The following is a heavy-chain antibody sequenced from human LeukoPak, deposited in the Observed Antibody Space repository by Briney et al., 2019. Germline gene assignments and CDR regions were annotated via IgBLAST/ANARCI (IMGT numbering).Heavy chain of an antibody. CDR2: INHSGST. D-gene: IGHD6-19*01. J-gene: IGHJ4*02. CDR3: ARIMWLAYYYFDY. V-gene: IGHV4-34*01. Sequence: PSETLSLTCAVYGGSFSGYYWSWIRQPPGKGLEWIGEINHSGSTNYNPSLKSRVTISVDTSKNQFSLKLNSLTAADTAVHYCARIMWLAYYYFDYWGQGTLVAVSS. CDR1: GGSFSGYY.